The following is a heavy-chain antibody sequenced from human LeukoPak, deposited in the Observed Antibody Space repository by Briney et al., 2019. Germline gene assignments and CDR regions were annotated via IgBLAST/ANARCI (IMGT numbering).Heavy chain of an antibody. V-gene: IGHV3-11*04. CDR2: ISSSSSTI. J-gene: IGHJ4*02. Sequence: GGSLRLSCAASGFTFSDYYMSWIRQAPGKGLEWVSYISSSSSTIYYADSVKGRFTISRDNAKNSLYLQMNSLRAEDTAVYYCARDRIYASSGYYYADWGQGTLVTVSS. CDR1: GFTFSDYY. D-gene: IGHD3-22*01. CDR3: ARDRIYASSGYYYAD.